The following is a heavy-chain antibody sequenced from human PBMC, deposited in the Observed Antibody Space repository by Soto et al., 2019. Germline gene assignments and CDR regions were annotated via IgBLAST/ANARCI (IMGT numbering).Heavy chain of an antibody. D-gene: IGHD6-19*01. CDR1: GGSISSYY. CDR2: IYYSGST. Sequence: PSETLSLTCTVSGGSISSYYWSWIRQPPGKGLEWIGYIYYSGSTNYNPSLKSRVTISVDTSKNQFSLKLSSVTAADTAVYYCARVEVAVASDAFDIWGQGTMVTVSS. CDR3: ARVEVAVASDAFDI. V-gene: IGHV4-59*01. J-gene: IGHJ3*02.